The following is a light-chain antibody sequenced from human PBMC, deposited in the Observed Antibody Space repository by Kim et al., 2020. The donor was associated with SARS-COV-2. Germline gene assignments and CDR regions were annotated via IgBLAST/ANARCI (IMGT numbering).Light chain of an antibody. V-gene: IGLV3-19*01. J-gene: IGLJ3*02. Sequence: LGQTVRITCQGDSRRSYYASWYQQKPGQAPVLVIYGKNNRPSGIPDRFSGSSSGNTASLTITGAQAEDEADYYCNSRDSSGNHSWVFGGGTQLTVL. CDR1: SRRSYY. CDR2: GKN. CDR3: NSRDSSGNHSWV.